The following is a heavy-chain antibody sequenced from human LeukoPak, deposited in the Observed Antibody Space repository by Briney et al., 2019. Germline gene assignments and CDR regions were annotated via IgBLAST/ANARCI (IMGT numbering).Heavy chain of an antibody. CDR1: GYTFTSYG. Sequence: ASVKVSCKASGYTFTSYGISWVRQAPGQGLEWMGWISAYNGNTNYAQKLQGRVTMTTDTSTSTAYMELRSLRSDDTAVYYCAGTTEMSDVSPGGTRGAFDIWGQGTMVTVSS. CDR3: AGTTEMSDVSPGGTRGAFDI. D-gene: IGHD3-16*01. V-gene: IGHV1-18*01. J-gene: IGHJ3*02. CDR2: ISAYNGNT.